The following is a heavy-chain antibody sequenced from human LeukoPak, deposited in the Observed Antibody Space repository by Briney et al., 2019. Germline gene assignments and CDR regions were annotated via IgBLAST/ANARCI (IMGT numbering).Heavy chain of an antibody. Sequence: SATLFLSCAVGGASISSYYWRWIRPPAEKVLELVVNIFYTGSTKYNPSLKSRVTISVDTSKNQFSLKLSSVTAADTAMYYCARSANYYYDSASYGVGFDVWGQGTLVTVSS. J-gene: IGHJ3*01. V-gene: IGHV4-59*01. CDR3: ARSANYYYDSASYGVGFDV. CDR2: IFYTGST. D-gene: IGHD3-22*01. CDR1: GASISSYY.